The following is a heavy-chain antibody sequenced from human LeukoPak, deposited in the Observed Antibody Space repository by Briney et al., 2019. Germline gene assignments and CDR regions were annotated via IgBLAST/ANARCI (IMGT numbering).Heavy chain of an antibody. CDR3: ARRSPAYCGGDCYLDY. CDR2: INPNSGGT. V-gene: IGHV1-2*02. J-gene: IGHJ4*02. D-gene: IGHD2-21*02. Sequence: GASAKVSCKASGYTFTGYYMHWVRQAPGQGLEWMGWINPNSGGTNYAQKFQGRVTMTRDTSTSTVYMELSSLTSEDTAVYYCARRSPAYCGGDCYLDYWGQGTLVTVSS. CDR1: GYTFTGYY.